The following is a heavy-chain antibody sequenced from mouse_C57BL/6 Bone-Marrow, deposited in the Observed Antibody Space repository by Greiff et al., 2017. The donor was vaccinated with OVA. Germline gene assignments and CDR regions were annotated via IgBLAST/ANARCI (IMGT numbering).Heavy chain of an antibody. J-gene: IGHJ3*01. CDR3: ARDRDDPAWFAY. Sequence: DVQLQESGPGLVKPSQSLSLTCSVTGYSITSGYYWNWIRQFPGNKLEWMGYISYDGSNNYNPSLKNRISITRDTSKNQFFLKLNSVTTEDTATYYCARDRDDPAWFAYWGQGTLVTVSA. D-gene: IGHD3-3*01. CDR1: GYSITSGYY. V-gene: IGHV3-6*01. CDR2: ISYDGSN.